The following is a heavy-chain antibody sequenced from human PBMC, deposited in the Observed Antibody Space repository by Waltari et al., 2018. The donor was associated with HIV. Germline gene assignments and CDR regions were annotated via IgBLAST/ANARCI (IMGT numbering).Heavy chain of an antibody. D-gene: IGHD3-22*01. Sequence: GLEWVSRINNDGTKTNYADSVKGRFTISRDNAKNTLYLQMNSLRAEDTAVYFCVRDYDSSGYYSANWFDPWGQGTVVTVSS. CDR3: VRDYDSSGYYSANWFDP. CDR2: INNDGTKT. V-gene: IGHV3-74*01. J-gene: IGHJ5*02.